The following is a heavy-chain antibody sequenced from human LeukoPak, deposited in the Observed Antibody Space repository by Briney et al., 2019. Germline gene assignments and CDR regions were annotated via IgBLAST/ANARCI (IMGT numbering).Heavy chain of an antibody. D-gene: IGHD3-3*01. CDR1: GGSISSSSYY. V-gene: IGHV4-39*07. J-gene: IGHJ5*02. CDR3: AREYYDFWSGPNGWFDP. CDR2: IFYSGST. Sequence: SETLSLTCTVSGGSISSSSYYWDWIRQPPGKGLEWIGNIFYSGSTNYNPSLKSRDTISVDTSKNQFSLELSSVTAADTAVYYCAREYYDFWSGPNGWFDPWGQGTLVTVSP.